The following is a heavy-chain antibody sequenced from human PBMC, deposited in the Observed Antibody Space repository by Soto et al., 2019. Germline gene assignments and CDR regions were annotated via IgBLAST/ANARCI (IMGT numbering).Heavy chain of an antibody. V-gene: IGHV1-2*04. Sequence: AGPVKVSCKASGYTFTGYYMHWVRQAPGQGLEWMGWINPNSGGTNYAQKFQGWVTMTRDTSISTAYMELSRLRSDDTAVYYCARERPYYDILSGYYTPPYYYYGMDVWGQGTTVTVSS. CDR1: GYTFTGYY. D-gene: IGHD3-9*01. J-gene: IGHJ6*02. CDR2: INPNSGGT. CDR3: ARERPYYDILSGYYTPPYYYYGMDV.